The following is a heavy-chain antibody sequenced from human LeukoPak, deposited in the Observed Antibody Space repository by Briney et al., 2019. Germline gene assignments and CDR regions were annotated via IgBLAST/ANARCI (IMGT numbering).Heavy chain of an antibody. D-gene: IGHD6-6*01. CDR2: IRSKANSYAT. J-gene: IGHJ5*02. Sequence: GGSLKLSCAASGFTFSGSAMHWVRQASGKGLEWVGRIRSKANSYATAYAASVKGRFTISRDDSKNTAYLQMNSLKTEDTAVYYCTRHFRAARSDWFDPWGQGTLVTVSS. CDR3: TRHFRAARSDWFDP. V-gene: IGHV3-73*01. CDR1: GFTFSGSA.